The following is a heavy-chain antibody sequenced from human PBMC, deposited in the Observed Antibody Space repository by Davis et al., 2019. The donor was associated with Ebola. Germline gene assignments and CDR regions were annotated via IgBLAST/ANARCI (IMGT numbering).Heavy chain of an antibody. CDR1: GFTVSSNY. CDR3: ARDQQLPPVHYYYGMEV. V-gene: IGHV3-11*01. J-gene: IGHJ6*04. Sequence: GGSLRLSCAASGFTVSSNYMSWVRQAPGKGLEWVSGITRSGGSTYYADSVKGRFTISRDNAKNSLYLQMNSLRAEDTAVYYCARDQQLPPVHYYYGMEVWGKGTTVTVSS. CDR2: ITRSGGST. D-gene: IGHD6-13*01.